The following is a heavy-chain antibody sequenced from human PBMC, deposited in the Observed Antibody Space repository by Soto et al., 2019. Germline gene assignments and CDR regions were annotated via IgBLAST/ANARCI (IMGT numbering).Heavy chain of an antibody. CDR1: GFTFRTSA. CDR3: ATDTAPAADTFWSFAL. D-gene: IGHD6-13*01. V-gene: IGHV3-23*01. Sequence: EVQLLESGGGVLQPGGRLRLSCAASGFTFRTSAMSWLRQAPGMGLEWVSGISASATTTYYADSVRGRFTISRDNSENTLSLQIISLRAEDTAVYYCATDTAPAADTFWSFALWGRGTLVTVTS. CDR2: ISASATTT. J-gene: IGHJ2*01.